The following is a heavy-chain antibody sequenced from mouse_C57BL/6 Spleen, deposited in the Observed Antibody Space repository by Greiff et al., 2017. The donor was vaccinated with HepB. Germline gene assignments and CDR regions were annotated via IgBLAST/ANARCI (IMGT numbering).Heavy chain of an antibody. J-gene: IGHJ3*01. CDR3: ARRAKASSWGFAY. D-gene: IGHD6-1*01. CDR2: IYPSDSET. Sequence: VQLQQPGAELVRPGSSVKLSCKASGYTFTSYWMDWVKQRPGQGLEWIGNIYPSDSETHYNQKFKDKATLTVDKSSSTAYMQLSSLTSEDSAVYYGARRAKASSWGFAYWGQGTLVTVSA. CDR1: GYTFTSYW. V-gene: IGHV1-61*01.